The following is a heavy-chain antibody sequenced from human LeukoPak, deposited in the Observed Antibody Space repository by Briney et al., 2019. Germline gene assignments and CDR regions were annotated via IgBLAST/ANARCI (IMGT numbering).Heavy chain of an antibody. Sequence: GGSLRLSCAASGFTFSSYSMNWVRQAPGKGLEWVSYISSSSSTIHYADSVKGRFTISRDNAKNTLYLQMNSLRAEDTAVYYCARTGGSQGGNYWGQGTLVTVSS. CDR1: GFTFSSYS. V-gene: IGHV3-48*01. CDR3: ARTGGSQGGNY. CDR2: ISSSSSTI. J-gene: IGHJ4*02. D-gene: IGHD1-26*01.